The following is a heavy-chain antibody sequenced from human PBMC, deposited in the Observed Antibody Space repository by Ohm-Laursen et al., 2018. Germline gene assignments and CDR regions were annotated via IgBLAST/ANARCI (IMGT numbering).Heavy chain of an antibody. D-gene: IGHD3-16*01. CDR2: IYSGGST. CDR3: AREGLMGDYFDY. J-gene: IGHJ4*02. Sequence: SLRLSCTASGFTVSSNYMSWVRQAPGKGLEWVSVIYSGGSTYYADSVKGRFTISRDNSKNTLYLQMNSLRAEDTAVYYCAREGLMGDYFDYWGQGTLVAVSS. CDR1: GFTVSSNY. V-gene: IGHV3-66*01.